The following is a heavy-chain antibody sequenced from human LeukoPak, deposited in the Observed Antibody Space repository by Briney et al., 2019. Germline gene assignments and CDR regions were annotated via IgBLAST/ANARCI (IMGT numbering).Heavy chain of an antibody. CDR2: INHRGTT. V-gene: IGHV4-34*01. Sequence: SETLSLTCAVYGDSFSGYYWSWIRRPPGKGLEWIAEINHRGTTHYNPFLKSRVNISADTSKNQFSLHLDSVTAADTAVYYCARSWAGMYYPFYSFDYWGQGTLVSVSS. CDR3: ARSWAGMYYPFYSFDY. D-gene: IGHD1-26*01. CDR1: GDSFSGYY. J-gene: IGHJ4*02.